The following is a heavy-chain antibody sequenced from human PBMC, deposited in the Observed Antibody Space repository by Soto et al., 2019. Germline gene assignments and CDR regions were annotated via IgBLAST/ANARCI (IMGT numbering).Heavy chain of an antibody. Sequence: HPGGSLRLSCAASVFTFSSYAMSWVRRAPGKGLEWVSGISGSGRITKYADSVKGRFIISRDNFKNTLFLQMNSLRAEDTAVYYCAKDVHYDIVTGIEYFHHWAQGTLVTVSS. CDR3: AKDVHYDIVTGIEYFHH. D-gene: IGHD3-9*01. CDR1: VFTFSSYA. V-gene: IGHV3-23*01. CDR2: ISGSGRIT. J-gene: IGHJ1*01.